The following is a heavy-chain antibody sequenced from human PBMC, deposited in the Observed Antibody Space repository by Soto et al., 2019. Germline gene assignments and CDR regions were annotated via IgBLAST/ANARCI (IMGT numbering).Heavy chain of an antibody. Sequence: QLQLVESGGGVVQPEKSLRLSCEASGFTFSAFDMHWVRQSPGKGLEWVATSSYDGDTKYYATSVKGRFTISRDNSRNTLDLHMNSPRVAVRAMYCCTRDCSALIGTPVDLWGQGTRVVVSS. CDR1: GFTFSAFD. CDR3: TRDCSALIGTPVDL. CDR2: SSYDGDTK. J-gene: IGHJ3*01. D-gene: IGHD3-10*02. V-gene: IGHV3-30-3*01.